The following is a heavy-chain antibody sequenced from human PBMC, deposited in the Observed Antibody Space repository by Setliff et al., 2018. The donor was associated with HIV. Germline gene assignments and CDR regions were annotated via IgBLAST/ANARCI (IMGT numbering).Heavy chain of an antibody. CDR2: IYTSGSV. Sequence: PSETLSLTCTVSGGSISSGYYYWSWIRQHPGKGLEWIGYIYTSGSVNYNPSLNSRVTISIDTSKNQFSLKLSSVTAADTAVYFCARGRGSSSSWPIDYWGQGTLVTVSS. J-gene: IGHJ4*02. V-gene: IGHV4-31*03. D-gene: IGHD6-13*01. CDR1: GGSISSGYYY. CDR3: ARGRGSSSSWPIDY.